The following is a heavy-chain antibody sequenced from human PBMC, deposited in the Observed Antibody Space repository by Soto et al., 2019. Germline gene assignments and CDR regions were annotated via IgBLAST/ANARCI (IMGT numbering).Heavy chain of an antibody. V-gene: IGHV3-21*01. CDR1: GFTFSSYA. CDR2: ISSSIICL. Sequence: GGSLRLSCAASGFTFSSYAMSWVRQAPGKGLEWVFLISSSIICLYNEDSVKGRFTISRTNAKNSLYLQMNSLRAEDTAVYYCARESAAGSAFNIWGQGTRVTVSS. D-gene: IGHD6-13*01. CDR3: ARESAAGSAFNI. J-gene: IGHJ3*02.